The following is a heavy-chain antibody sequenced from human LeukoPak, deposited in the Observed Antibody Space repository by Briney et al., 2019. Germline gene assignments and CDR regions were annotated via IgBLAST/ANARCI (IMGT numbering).Heavy chain of an antibody. V-gene: IGHV4-39*07. CDR1: GGSISSSSYY. CDR3: ARDVSGSYRVDVFDP. Sequence: SETLSLTCTVSGGSISSSSYYWSWIRQPPGKGLEWIGEINHSGSTNYNPSLKSRVTISVDTSKNQFSLKLSSVTAADTAVYYCARDVSGSYRVDVFDPWGQGTLVTVSS. D-gene: IGHD1-26*01. J-gene: IGHJ5*02. CDR2: INHSGST.